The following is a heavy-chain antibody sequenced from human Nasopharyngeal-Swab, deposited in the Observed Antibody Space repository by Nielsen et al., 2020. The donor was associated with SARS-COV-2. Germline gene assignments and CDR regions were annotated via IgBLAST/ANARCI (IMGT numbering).Heavy chain of an antibody. V-gene: IGHV3-23*01. J-gene: IGHJ6*02. D-gene: IGHD5-12*01. CDR1: GFTFSNFA. CDR3: AKDRDSGDDSEEYYHYYGMDV. Sequence: GGSLRLSCAASGFTFSNFAMRWVRQAPGKGLEWVSVISGDSDTTYYADSVRGRFTISRDNSKNTLNLQMNNLRAEDTAIYYCAKDRDSGDDSEEYYHYYGMDVWGQGAPVTVSS. CDR2: ISGDSDTT.